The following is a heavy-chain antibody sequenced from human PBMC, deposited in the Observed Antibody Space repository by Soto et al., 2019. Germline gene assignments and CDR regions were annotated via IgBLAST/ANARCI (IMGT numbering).Heavy chain of an antibody. Sequence: QVQLVQSGAEVKKPGSSVKVSCKASGGTFSSYAISWVRQAPGQGLEWMGGIIPIFGTADYAQKFQGRVTITADESTSRAYMELSSLRSEDTAVYYCASHSGSSPEGRYYYGMDVWRQGTTVTVSS. CDR2: IIPIFGTA. V-gene: IGHV1-69*12. CDR3: ASHSGSSPEGRYYYGMDV. D-gene: IGHD1-26*01. CDR1: GGTFSSYA. J-gene: IGHJ6*02.